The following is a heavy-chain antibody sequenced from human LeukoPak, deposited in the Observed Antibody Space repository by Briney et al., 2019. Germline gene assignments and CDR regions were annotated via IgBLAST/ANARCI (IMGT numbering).Heavy chain of an antibody. CDR3: ARGSGYSGYDGDYYFDY. CDR1: GGSISNYY. Sequence: SETLSLTCTVSGGSISNYYWSWIRQPAGKGLEWIGRIYTSGSTNYNPSLKSRVTMSVDTSKNQFSLKLSSVTAADTAVYYCARGSGYSGYDGDYYFDYWGQGTLVTVSS. D-gene: IGHD5-12*01. J-gene: IGHJ4*02. V-gene: IGHV4-4*07. CDR2: IYTSGST.